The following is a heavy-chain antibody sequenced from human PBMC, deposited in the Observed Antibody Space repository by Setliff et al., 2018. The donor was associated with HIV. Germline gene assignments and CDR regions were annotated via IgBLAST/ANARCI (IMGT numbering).Heavy chain of an antibody. CDR1: GGSISSHY. D-gene: IGHD2-2*01. Sequence: NPSETLSLTCTVSGGSISSHYWSWIRQPPGKGLEWVGLIYYTGIPTYNPSLKSRVTISMDTSKSQFSLRLTSVTAADTAVYYCAGQDIGAVPALGAFDIWGQGTMVTVSS. CDR2: IYYTGIP. V-gene: IGHV4-59*08. CDR3: AGQDIGAVPALGAFDI. J-gene: IGHJ3*02.